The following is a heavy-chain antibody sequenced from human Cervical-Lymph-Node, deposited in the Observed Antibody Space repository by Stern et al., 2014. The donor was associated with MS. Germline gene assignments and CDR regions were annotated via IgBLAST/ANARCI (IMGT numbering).Heavy chain of an antibody. CDR2: ISSDGSNK. CDR3: AKDQREATVSAARVYGVDV. J-gene: IGHJ6*02. D-gene: IGHD1-1*01. V-gene: IGHV3-30*18. CDR1: GFTFSSYA. Sequence: VQLVESGGGVVQPGRSLRLSCAASGFTFSSYAMQWVRQAPGKGLEWMAVISSDGSNKYYADSVKGRFTISRDNSKNTLYLQMNSLSAEDTGVYYCAKDQREATVSAARVYGVDVWGQGTTVTVSS.